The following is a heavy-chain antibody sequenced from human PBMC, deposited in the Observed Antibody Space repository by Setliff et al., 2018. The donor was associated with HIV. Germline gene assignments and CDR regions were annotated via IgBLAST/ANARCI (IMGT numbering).Heavy chain of an antibody. V-gene: IGHV4-4*09. Sequence: PSETLSLTCAVSGDSIGTYSWHWIRQPPGKGLEWIGYIYGGGSTGYNPSLTSRVTMSADTPNNRFALKLSSVTAADTAVYYCARRAVQDGSVTSSNWFESWGQGTLVTAPQ. CDR1: GDSIGTYS. CDR2: IYGGGST. J-gene: IGHJ5*01. CDR3: ARRAVQDGSVTSSNWFES. D-gene: IGHD2-2*01.